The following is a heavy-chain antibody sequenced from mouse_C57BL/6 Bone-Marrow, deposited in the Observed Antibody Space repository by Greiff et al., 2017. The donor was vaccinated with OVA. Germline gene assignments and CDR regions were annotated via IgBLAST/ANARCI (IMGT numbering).Heavy chain of an antibody. V-gene: IGHV2-5*01. J-gene: IGHJ4*01. CDR1: GFSLTSYG. Sequence: VKLMESGPGLVQPSQSLSITCTVSGFSLTSYGVHWVRQSPGKGLEWLGVIWRGGSTDYNAAFMSRLSITKDNSKSQVFFKMNSLQADDTAIYYCAKNRSNYPYYYAMDYWGQGTSVTVSS. CDR2: IWRGGST. CDR3: AKNRSNYPYYYAMDY. D-gene: IGHD2-5*01.